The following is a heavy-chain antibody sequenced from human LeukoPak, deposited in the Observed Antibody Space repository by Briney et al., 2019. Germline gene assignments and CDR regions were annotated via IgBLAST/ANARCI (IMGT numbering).Heavy chain of an antibody. Sequence: ASVKVSCKASGYTFTIHDINWVRQAPGQGLEWVGWMNPNNGGTVYAQKFQGRVTMTRDTSTGTSYMELNSLRSEDTAVYYCARGAIFGVTPRGYGMDVWGQGTTVTVSS. CDR1: GYTFTIHD. CDR2: MNPNNGGT. CDR3: ARGAIFGVTPRGYGMDV. J-gene: IGHJ6*02. D-gene: IGHD3-3*01. V-gene: IGHV1-8*01.